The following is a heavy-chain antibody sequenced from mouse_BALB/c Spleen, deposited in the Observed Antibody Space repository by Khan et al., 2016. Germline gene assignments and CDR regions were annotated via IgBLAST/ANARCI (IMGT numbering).Heavy chain of an antibody. D-gene: IGHD2-3*01. CDR3: ARMMLTRRWFAY. J-gene: IGHJ3*01. Sequence: QIQLVQSGPELKKPGETVKISCKASGFTFTNYGMNWVKQAPGKGLKWMGWINTYTGEPTYADEFKGRFVFSLETSASTAYLQINNLKKEDTATYFGARMMLTRRWFAYWGQGTLVTVSA. V-gene: IGHV9-3-1*01. CDR1: GFTFTNYG. CDR2: INTYTGEP.